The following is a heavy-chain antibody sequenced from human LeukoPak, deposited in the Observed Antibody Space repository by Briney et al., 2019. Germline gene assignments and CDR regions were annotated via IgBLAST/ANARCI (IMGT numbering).Heavy chain of an antibody. Sequence: GGSLRLSCAASGFTFSSYSMNWVRQAPGKGLEWVSYISSSSSTIYYADSVKGRFTISRDNAKNPLYLQMNSLRAEDTAVYYCARDGKTSSWYFLFDYWGQGTLVTVSS. CDR2: ISSSSSTI. CDR1: GFTFSSYS. D-gene: IGHD6-13*01. CDR3: ARDGKTSSWYFLFDY. V-gene: IGHV3-48*01. J-gene: IGHJ4*02.